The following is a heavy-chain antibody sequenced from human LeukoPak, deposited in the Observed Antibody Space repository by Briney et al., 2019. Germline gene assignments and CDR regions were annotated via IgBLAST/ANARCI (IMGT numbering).Heavy chain of an antibody. J-gene: IGHJ3*02. V-gene: IGHV3-20*04. CDR3: ARVWGSYYWDILFAFDI. D-gene: IGHD1-26*01. CDR2: INWNGGNT. CDR1: GFTFDDYG. Sequence: GGSLRLSCAASGFTFDDYGMSWVRQAPGKGLEWVSGINWNGGNTGYADSVKGRFTISRDNAKNSLYLQMNSLRAEDTAVYYCARVWGSYYWDILFAFDIWGQGTMVTVSS.